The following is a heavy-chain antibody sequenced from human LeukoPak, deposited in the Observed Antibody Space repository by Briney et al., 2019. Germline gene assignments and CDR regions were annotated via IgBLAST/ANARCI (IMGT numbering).Heavy chain of an antibody. CDR1: GYTFTSYD. V-gene: IGHV1-8*01. CDR2: MNPNSGNT. J-gene: IGHJ4*02. CDR3: ATGIAARLGD. D-gene: IGHD6-6*01. Sequence: GASVKVSCKASGYTFTSYDINWVRQATGQGLEWMGWMNPNSGNTGYAQKFQGRVTMTEDTSTDTAYMELSSLRSEDTAVYYCATGIAARLGDWGQGTLVTVSS.